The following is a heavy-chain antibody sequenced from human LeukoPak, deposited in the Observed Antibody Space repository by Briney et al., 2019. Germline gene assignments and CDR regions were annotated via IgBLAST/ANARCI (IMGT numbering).Heavy chain of an antibody. J-gene: IGHJ4*02. CDR3: AKAGSGWPGGVLSY. D-gene: IGHD6-19*01. CDR1: GFTFTSYA. CDR2: IDTSGGNT. V-gene: IGHV3-23*01. Sequence: PGGSLRLSCAASGFTFTSYAMSWVRQAPGKGLECVSVIDTSGGNTFYGDSVKGRFTISRDNSKNMVYLQMNSLRAEDTAIYYCAKAGSGWPGGVLSYWGQGTLVTVSS.